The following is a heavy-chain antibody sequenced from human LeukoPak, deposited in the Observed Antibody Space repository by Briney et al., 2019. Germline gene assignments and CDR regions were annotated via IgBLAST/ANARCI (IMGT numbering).Heavy chain of an antibody. J-gene: IGHJ4*02. CDR2: INYSGST. CDR3: ASHYSGYNWGSDY. Sequence: SETLSLTCTVSGGSISSSAYYWGWIRQPPGKGLEWIGNINYSGSTYYNPSLKSRVTISVDTSKNQFSLNLSSVTAADTAVYYCASHYSGYNWGSDYWGQGTLVTVSS. V-gene: IGHV4-39*01. CDR1: GGSISSSAYY. D-gene: IGHD5-12*01.